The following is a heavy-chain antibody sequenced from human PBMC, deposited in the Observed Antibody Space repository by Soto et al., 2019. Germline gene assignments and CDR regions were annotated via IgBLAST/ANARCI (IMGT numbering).Heavy chain of an antibody. J-gene: IGHJ4*02. Sequence: QVQLVESGGGVVQPGRSLRLSCAASGFTFSTYGIHWVRQAPGKGLVWLAVIWYDGSKKYYADSVQGRITISRDNSKNTVYLQMSNLRAEDTAVYYCVKERCGGDCYSTPYFDNWGQGNLVTGSS. CDR2: IWYDGSKK. D-gene: IGHD2-21*02. CDR3: VKERCGGDCYSTPYFDN. CDR1: GFTFSTYG. V-gene: IGHV3-33*06.